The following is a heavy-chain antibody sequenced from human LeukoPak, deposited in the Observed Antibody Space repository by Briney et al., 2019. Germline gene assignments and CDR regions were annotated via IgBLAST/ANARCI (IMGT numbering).Heavy chain of an antibody. Sequence: GGSLRLSCAASGFTFSSWAMHWVRQAPGKGLEWVTMISYDGSNTYYADSVKGRFTISRDKPKNTVYLQMNSLRSDDTAVYYCARGTGRGGYNFENWGQGTLVTVSS. V-gene: IGHV3-30-3*01. CDR3: ARGTGRGGYNFEN. D-gene: IGHD3-10*01. CDR2: ISYDGSNT. CDR1: GFTFSSWA. J-gene: IGHJ4*02.